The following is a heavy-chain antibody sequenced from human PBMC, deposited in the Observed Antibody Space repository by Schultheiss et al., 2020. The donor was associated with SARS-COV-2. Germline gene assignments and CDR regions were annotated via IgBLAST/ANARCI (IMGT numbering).Heavy chain of an antibody. Sequence: SETLSLTCIVSGGSISSYYWSWIRQSPGKGLEWIGNIYYMGSINYNPSLKSRVTISLDTSKNQFALKLSSVTAADTAVYYCARVNYYDSSDAFDIWGQGTMVTVSS. V-gene: IGHV4-59*12. J-gene: IGHJ3*02. D-gene: IGHD3-22*01. CDR2: IYYMGSI. CDR1: GGSISSYY. CDR3: ARVNYYDSSDAFDI.